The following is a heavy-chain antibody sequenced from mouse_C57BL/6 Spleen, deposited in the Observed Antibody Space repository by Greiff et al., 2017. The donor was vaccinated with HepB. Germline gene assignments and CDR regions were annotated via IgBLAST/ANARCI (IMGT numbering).Heavy chain of an antibody. V-gene: IGHV6-3*01. D-gene: IGHD1-1*01. J-gene: IGHJ1*03. CDR3: TGTYYGSSYLYWYFDV. CDR2: IRLKSDNYAT. CDR1: GFTFSNYW. Sequence: EVKVEESGGGLVQPGGSMKLSCVASGFTFSNYWMNWVRQSPEKGLEWVAQIRLKSDNYATHYAESVKGRFTISRDDSKSSVYLQMNNLRAEDTGIYYCTGTYYGSSYLYWYFDVWGTGTTVTVSS.